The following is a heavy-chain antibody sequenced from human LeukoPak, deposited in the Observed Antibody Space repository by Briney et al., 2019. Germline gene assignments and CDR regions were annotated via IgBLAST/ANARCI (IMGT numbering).Heavy chain of an antibody. Sequence: GGSLRLSCAASGFTFSSYARSWVRQAPGKGVEWVSAISGSGASTYYAHSVKGRFTISRDNSKNTLYLQMNSLRAEDTAVYYCAKEAAYGDYQYYFDYWGQGTLVTVSS. CDR3: AKEAAYGDYQYYFDY. V-gene: IGHV3-23*01. J-gene: IGHJ4*02. D-gene: IGHD4-17*01. CDR1: GFTFSSYA. CDR2: ISGSGAST.